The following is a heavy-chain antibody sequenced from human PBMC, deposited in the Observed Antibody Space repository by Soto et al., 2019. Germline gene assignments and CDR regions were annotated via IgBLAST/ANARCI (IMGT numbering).Heavy chain of an antibody. J-gene: IGHJ4*02. Sequence: QVQLVESGGGVVQPGRSLRLSCAASGFTFSSYAMHWVRQAPGKGLEWVAVISYDGSNKYYADSVKGRFTISRDNSKNTLYLQMNSLRAEDTGVYYCARDTAGIVYWGQGTLVTVSS. CDR1: GFTFSSYA. D-gene: IGHD6-13*01. CDR2: ISYDGSNK. CDR3: ARDTAGIVY. V-gene: IGHV3-30-3*01.